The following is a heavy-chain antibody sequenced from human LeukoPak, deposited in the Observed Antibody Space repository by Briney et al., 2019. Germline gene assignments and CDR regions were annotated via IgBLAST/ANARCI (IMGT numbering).Heavy chain of an antibody. D-gene: IGHD3-22*01. CDR3: ASPADSSGYSYFDY. CDR1: GYSISSGYY. J-gene: IGHJ4*02. CDR2: IYHSGST. Sequence: SETLSLTCTVSGYSISSGYYWGWIRQPPGKGLGWIGSIYHSGSTYYNPSLKSRVTISVDTSKNQFSLKLSSVTAADTAVYYCASPADSSGYSYFDYWGQGTLVTVSS. V-gene: IGHV4-38-2*02.